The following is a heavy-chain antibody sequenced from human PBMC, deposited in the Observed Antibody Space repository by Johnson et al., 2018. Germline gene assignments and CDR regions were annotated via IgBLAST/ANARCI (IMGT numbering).Heavy chain of an antibody. J-gene: IGHJ6*02. CDR3: ARGENDYGGNSRPYYYYYYGMDV. CDR1: GFTFTTYA. V-gene: IGHV3-23*01. Sequence: EVQLLESGGGLVQXGGSLRLXCAASGFTFTTYAMSWVRQAPGKGREWVSALRGEGDSTYYADSVKGRFAISRDNTKNTLYLQMKRLRAGDTAVYYCARGENDYGGNSRPYYYYYYGMDVWGQGTTVTVSS. D-gene: IGHD4-23*01. CDR2: LRGEGDST.